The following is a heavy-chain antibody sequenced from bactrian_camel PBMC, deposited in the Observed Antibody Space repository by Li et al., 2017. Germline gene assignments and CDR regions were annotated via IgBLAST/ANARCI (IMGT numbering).Heavy chain of an antibody. CDR1: GHTGTGYC. J-gene: IGHJ4*01. CDR3: AAGRLHEGGTTCSHISTTT. CDR2: IDSDGST. V-gene: IGHV3S53*01. Sequence: HVQLVESGGGSVQVGESLRLSCAASGHTGTGYCMGWFRQVPGKEREGVAAIDSDGSTSYADSVKDRFTISQDNTKSTVYLQIDSLKPEDTGMYYCAAGRLHEGGTTCSHISTTTGARGPRSPSP.